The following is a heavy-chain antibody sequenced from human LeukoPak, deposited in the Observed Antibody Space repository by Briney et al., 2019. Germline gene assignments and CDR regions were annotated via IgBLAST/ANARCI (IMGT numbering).Heavy chain of an antibody. CDR2: IDYSGST. D-gene: IGHD3-16*01. CDR1: GGSLHNYY. CDR3: ARDRALGSGKYYFDY. Sequence: SETLSLTCTVSGGSLHNYYWSWLRQPPGKGLEWIGYIDYSGSTNYNPSLKSRVTKSVDTSQKQFSLKLNSVTAADTAVYYCARDRALGSGKYYFDYWGQGTLVTVSA. V-gene: IGHV4-59*01. J-gene: IGHJ4*02.